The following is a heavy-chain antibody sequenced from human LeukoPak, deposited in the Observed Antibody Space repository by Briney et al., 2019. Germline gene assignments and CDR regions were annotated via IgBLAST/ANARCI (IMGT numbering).Heavy chain of an antibody. CDR1: GGSISSYY. D-gene: IGHD3-22*01. CDR2: TYYSGST. V-gene: IGHV4-59*01. Sequence: SETLSLTCTVSGGSISSYYWSWIRQPPGKGLEWIGYTYYSGSTNYNPSLKSRVTISVDTSKNQFSLKLSSVTAADTAVYYCARGGDSSGYYDAFDIWGQGTMVTVSS. J-gene: IGHJ3*02. CDR3: ARGGDSSGYYDAFDI.